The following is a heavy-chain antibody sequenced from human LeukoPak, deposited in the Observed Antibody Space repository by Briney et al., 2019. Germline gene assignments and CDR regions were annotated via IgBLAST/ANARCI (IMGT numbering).Heavy chain of an antibody. J-gene: IGHJ4*02. CDR2: IAWNSGNT. Sequence: PGGSLRLSCVASGFTFDDYAMHWVRQAPGKGLEWVSGIAWNSGNTVYGDSVKGRFTICRHNAENSLYLQMNSLRAEDGALYYCAKSASAYKFGGFDYWAQGSLVTVCS. V-gene: IGHV3-9*01. CDR3: AKSASAYKFGGFDY. D-gene: IGHD5-12*01. CDR1: GFTFDDYA.